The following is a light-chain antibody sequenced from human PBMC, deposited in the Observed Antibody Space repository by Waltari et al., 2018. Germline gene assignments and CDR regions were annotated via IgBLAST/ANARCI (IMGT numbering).Light chain of an antibody. CDR3: QQYNNWLPWT. Sequence: EIVLTQSPATLSVSPGERSTLSCRALQSVSSNLAWYQQKPGQAPTLLIYGASTRATGIPARFSGSGSWTEVTLTISSLQSEDFAVYYCQQYNNWLPWTFGQGTKVEIK. CDR1: QSVSSN. J-gene: IGKJ1*01. V-gene: IGKV3-15*01. CDR2: GAS.